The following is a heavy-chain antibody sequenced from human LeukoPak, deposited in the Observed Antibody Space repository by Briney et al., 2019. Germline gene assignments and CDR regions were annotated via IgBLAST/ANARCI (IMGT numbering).Heavy chain of an antibody. CDR1: GFTFSSYS. V-gene: IGHV3-21*01. CDR3: ARGSRFDC. CDR2: ISSSSSSI. Sequence: GGSLRLSCAASGFTFSSYSMNWVRQAPGNGLEWVSSISSSSSSIHYADSVKGRFTISRDNAKNSLYLQMNSLRAEDTAVYYCARGSRFDCWGQGSLVTVSA. J-gene: IGHJ4*02.